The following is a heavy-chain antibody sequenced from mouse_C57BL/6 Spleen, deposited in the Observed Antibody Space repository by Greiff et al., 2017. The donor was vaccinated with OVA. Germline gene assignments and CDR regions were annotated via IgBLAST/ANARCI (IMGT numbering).Heavy chain of an antibody. Sequence: DVMLVESGEGLVKPGGSLKLSCAASGFTFSSYAMSWVRQTPEKRLEWVAYISSGGDYIYYADTVKGRFTISRDNARNTLYLQMSSLKSEDTAMYYCTRGEGYGPWFAYWGQGTLVTVSA. D-gene: IGHD2-10*02. CDR1: GFTFSSYA. CDR2: ISSGGDYI. CDR3: TRGEGYGPWFAY. J-gene: IGHJ3*01. V-gene: IGHV5-9-1*02.